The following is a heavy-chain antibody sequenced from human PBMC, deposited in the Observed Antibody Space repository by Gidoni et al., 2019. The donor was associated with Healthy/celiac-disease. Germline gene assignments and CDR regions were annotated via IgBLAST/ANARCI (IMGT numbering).Heavy chain of an antibody. V-gene: IGHV4-38-2*02. D-gene: IGHD3-22*01. CDR2: IYHSGST. Sequence: QVQLQESGPGLVKPSETLSITCTVSRYSISSGYYWGWIRQPPGKGLEWIGSIYHSGSTYYNPSLKSRVTISVDTSKNQFSLKLSSVTAADTAVYYCARGTEWLLLVRAFDIWGQGTMVTVSS. CDR1: RYSISSGYY. J-gene: IGHJ3*02. CDR3: ARGTEWLLLVRAFDI.